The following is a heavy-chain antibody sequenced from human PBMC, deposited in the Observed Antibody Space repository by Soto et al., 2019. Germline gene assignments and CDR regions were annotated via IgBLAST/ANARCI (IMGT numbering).Heavy chain of an antibody. Sequence: GGSVKVYFKSSGYPFTSYDINLVRQATGQGLEWMGWMNPNSGNTGYAQKFHGRVTMTRNTSISTAYMELSSLRSEDTAVYYCARAWDIVVNWFDPWGQGTMVTVSS. CDR3: ARAWDIVVNWFDP. CDR1: GYPFTSYD. V-gene: IGHV1-8*01. J-gene: IGHJ5*02. D-gene: IGHD2-15*01. CDR2: MNPNSGNT.